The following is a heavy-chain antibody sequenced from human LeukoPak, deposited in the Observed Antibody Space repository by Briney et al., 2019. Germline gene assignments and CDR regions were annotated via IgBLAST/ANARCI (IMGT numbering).Heavy chain of an antibody. Sequence: PGGSLRLSCAASGFTFSSYSMNWVRQAPGKGLEWVSSISGSGSYIYYADSLKGRFTISRDNAKNSLYLQMNSLRAEDTAVYYCAREDGFNTFDYWGQGTLVTVSS. D-gene: IGHD5-12*01. CDR3: AREDGFNTFDY. V-gene: IGHV3-21*01. CDR1: GFTFSSYS. J-gene: IGHJ4*02. CDR2: ISGSGSYI.